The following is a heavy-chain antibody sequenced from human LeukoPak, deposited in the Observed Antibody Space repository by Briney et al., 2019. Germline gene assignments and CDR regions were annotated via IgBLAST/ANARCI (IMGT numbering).Heavy chain of an antibody. CDR1: GGTFSSYA. CDR2: IIPIFGTA. CDR3: ARDRVIDFWSENGMDV. D-gene: IGHD3-3*01. V-gene: IGHV1-69*13. J-gene: IGHJ6*02. Sequence: ASVNVSFKASGGTFSSYAISWVRQAPGQGLEWMGGIIPIFGTANYAQKFQGRVTITADESTSTAYMELSSLRSEDTAVYYCARDRVIDFWSENGMDVWGQGTTVTVSS.